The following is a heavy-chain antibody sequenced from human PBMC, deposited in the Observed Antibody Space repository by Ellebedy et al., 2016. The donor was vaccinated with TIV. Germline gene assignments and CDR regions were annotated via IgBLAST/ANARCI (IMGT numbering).Heavy chain of an antibody. CDR1: GYTFTTYY. V-gene: IGHV1-46*01. D-gene: IGHD4-23*01. CDR2: INPSGGST. J-gene: IGHJ6*02. Sequence: AASVKVSCKASGYTFTTYYMHWVRQAPGQGLEWMGTINPSGGSTSYAQKFQGRVTMTRDTSTSTVYMEMNSLRSEDTAVYYCARVGGNSGYKGAMDVWGQGTTVTVSS. CDR3: ARVGGNSGYKGAMDV.